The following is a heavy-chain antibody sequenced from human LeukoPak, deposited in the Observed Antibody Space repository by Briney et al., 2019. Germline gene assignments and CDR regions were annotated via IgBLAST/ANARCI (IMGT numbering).Heavy chain of an antibody. J-gene: IGHJ3*02. CDR3: ARSLLWFGESTLDAFDI. CDR2: ISGSGGNT. D-gene: IGHD3-10*01. Sequence: PGGSLRLSCGASGFTFSSYAMSWVRQAPGKGLEWVSVISGSGGNTYYADSVRGRFTLSRDNSKNTMCLQMNSLRAEDTAVYYCARSLLWFGESTLDAFDIWGQGTMVTVSS. V-gene: IGHV3-23*01. CDR1: GFTFSSYA.